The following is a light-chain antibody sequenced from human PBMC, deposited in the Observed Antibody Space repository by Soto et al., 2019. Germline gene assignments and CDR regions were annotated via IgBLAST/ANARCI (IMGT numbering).Light chain of an antibody. V-gene: IGKV3-15*01. J-gene: IGKJ2*01. CDR2: GAS. Sequence: EIVMTQSSATLSVSPGERATLSCRASQSVSSNLAWYQQKPGQAPRLLIYGASTRATGIPARFSGSGSGTEFTLTISSLQSEDFAVYYCQQYNNWTPTFGQGTKLEIK. CDR1: QSVSSN. CDR3: QQYNNWTPT.